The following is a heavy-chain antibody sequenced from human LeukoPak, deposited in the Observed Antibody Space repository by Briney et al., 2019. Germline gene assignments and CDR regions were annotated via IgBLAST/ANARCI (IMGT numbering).Heavy chain of an antibody. D-gene: IGHD3-10*01. CDR2: FDPEDGET. V-gene: IGHV1-24*01. Sequence: ASVKVSCKVSGYTLTELSMHWVRQAPGKGLEWMGGFDPEDGETIYAQKFQGRVTMTEDTSTDTAYMELSSLRSDDTAMYYCARDIAAHGSYGMDVWGQGTTVTVSS. J-gene: IGHJ6*02. CDR1: GYTLTELS. CDR3: ARDIAAHGSYGMDV.